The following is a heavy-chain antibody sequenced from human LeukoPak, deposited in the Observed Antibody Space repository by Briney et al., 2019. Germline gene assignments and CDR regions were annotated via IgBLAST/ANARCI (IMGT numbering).Heavy chain of an antibody. J-gene: IGHJ5*02. D-gene: IGHD6-19*01. CDR2: INHSGST. CDR3: ARGPGIAVAGPHNNWFDP. V-gene: IGHV4-34*01. Sequence: SETLSLTCAVYGGSFSGYYWSWIRQPPGKGLEWIGEINHSGSTNYNPSLKSRVTISVDTSKNQFSPKLSSVTAADTAVYYCARGPGIAVAGPHNNWFDPWGQGTLVTVSS. CDR1: GGSFSGYY.